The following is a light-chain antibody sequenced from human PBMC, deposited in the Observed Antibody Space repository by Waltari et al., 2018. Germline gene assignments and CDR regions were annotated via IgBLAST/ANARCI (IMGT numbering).Light chain of an antibody. V-gene: IGLV2-14*03. CDR3: SSYRRGSTVV. J-gene: IGLJ2*01. CDR2: DVT. Sequence: QSALTQPASVSGSPGQSITISCTGTSTDIGDNNYVSWYQQHPGNAPKLIIYDVTKRPSGISDRFAGSKSGDTASLIISGLQAEDESDFYCSSYRRGSTVVFGGGTKLTVL. CDR1: STDIGDNNY.